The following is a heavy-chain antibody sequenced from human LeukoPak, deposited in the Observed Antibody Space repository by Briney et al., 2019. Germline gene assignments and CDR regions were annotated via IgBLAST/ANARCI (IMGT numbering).Heavy chain of an antibody. CDR1: GFGFSSYW. D-gene: IGHD3-10*01. J-gene: IGHJ3*01. Sequence: GGSLRLSCEASGFGFSSYWMTWVRRTQGQGLEWVANIKHDGSEKYYLDSVKGRFTISRDNAKISVYLQMNSLRAEYTAVYYCAREDYYGSGNYVAWGGAFDVWGQGTTVIVSS. V-gene: IGHV3-7*01. CDR2: IKHDGSEK. CDR3: AREDYYGSGNYVAWGGAFDV.